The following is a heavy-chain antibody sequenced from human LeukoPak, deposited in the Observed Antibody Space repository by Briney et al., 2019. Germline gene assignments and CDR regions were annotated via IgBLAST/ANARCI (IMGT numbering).Heavy chain of an antibody. CDR3: ARYYDSSGYSFDY. Sequence: SETPSLTCTVSGGSISSSSYYWGWIRQPPGKGLEWIGSIYYSGSTYYNPSLKSRVTISVDTSKNQFSLKLSSVTAADTAVHYCARYYDSSGYSFDYWGQGTLVTVSS. J-gene: IGHJ4*02. D-gene: IGHD3-22*01. CDR2: IYYSGST. CDR1: GGSISSSSYY. V-gene: IGHV4-39*01.